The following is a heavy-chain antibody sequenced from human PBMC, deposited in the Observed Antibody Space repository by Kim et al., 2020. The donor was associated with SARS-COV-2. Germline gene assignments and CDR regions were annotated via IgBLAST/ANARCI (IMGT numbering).Heavy chain of an antibody. Sequence: GGSLRLSCAASGFTFSTYWMNWFRQVPGKGLEWVANIDREGNEKYYVGSAKGRFIISRDNTRNSLYLQLNSLRVEDTAIYYCASLTLTHGGWGQGPLVTVSS. CDR2: IDREGNEK. V-gene: IGHV3-7*03. CDR3: ASLTLTHGG. J-gene: IGHJ4*02. CDR1: GFTFSTYW.